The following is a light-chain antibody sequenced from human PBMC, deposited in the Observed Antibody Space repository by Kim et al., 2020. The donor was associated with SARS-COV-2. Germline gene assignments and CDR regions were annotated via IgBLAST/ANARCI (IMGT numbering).Light chain of an antibody. CDR2: DVS. CDR3: QQRSSWPVT. Sequence: EIVLTQSPATLSLSPGERATLSCRASQSVSGYLAWYQQKPGQAPRLIIYDVSNRAAGIPARFSGSGSGTGFTLTISSLEPEDFAVYYCQQRSSWPVTFGGGAKVDIK. V-gene: IGKV3-11*01. CDR1: QSVSGY. J-gene: IGKJ4*01.